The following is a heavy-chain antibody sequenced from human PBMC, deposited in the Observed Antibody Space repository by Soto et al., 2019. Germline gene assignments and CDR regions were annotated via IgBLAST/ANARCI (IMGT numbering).Heavy chain of an antibody. J-gene: IGHJ5*01. CDR3: ASPLVGADLQNCFDS. D-gene: IGHD1-26*01. CDR2: ISGSGGST. Sequence: GGFHILSCAAAELNCRSYSMRWVRQKHGKGLEWVSAISGSGGSTYYADSVKGRFTISRDNSKNTLYLQMNSLRAEDTAVYYCASPLVGADLQNCFDSWGQGTLVTVS. V-gene: IGHV3-23*01. CDR1: ELNCRSYS.